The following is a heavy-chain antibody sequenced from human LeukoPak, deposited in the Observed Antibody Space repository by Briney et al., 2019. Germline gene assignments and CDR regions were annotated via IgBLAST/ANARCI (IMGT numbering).Heavy chain of an antibody. CDR1: GGSISSNNYY. V-gene: IGHV4-39*01. CDR3: ARGLFHSSGLPYAMDV. J-gene: IGHJ6*02. D-gene: IGHD3-22*01. CDR2: IYYDGRT. Sequence: PSETLSLTCTVSGGSISSNNYYWGWMRQPPGKGLEWIGHIYYDGRTYYNPSLKSRVTMSVDTSKNQFSLKVSSVTAADTAVYYCARGLFHSSGLPYAMDVWGQGTTVTVSS.